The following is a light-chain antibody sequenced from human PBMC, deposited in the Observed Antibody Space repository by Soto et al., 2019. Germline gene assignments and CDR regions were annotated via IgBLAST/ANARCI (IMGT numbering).Light chain of an antibody. CDR1: TGAVTSDYY. V-gene: IGLV7-43*01. CDR3: VLLYGGAWV. J-gene: IGLJ3*02. Sequence: QAVVTQEPSLTVSPGGTVTLTCALTTGAVTSDYYPNWFQRKPGQALRTLIYRTSNKHSWTPARFSGSLLGGKAALTLSGVQPEDEADYYCVLLYGGAWVFGGETKLTVL. CDR2: RTS.